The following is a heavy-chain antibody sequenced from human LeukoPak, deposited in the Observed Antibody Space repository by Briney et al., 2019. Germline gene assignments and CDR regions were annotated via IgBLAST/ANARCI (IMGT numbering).Heavy chain of an antibody. CDR3: ARVGASVGAIDY. CDR2: IKSDGSIT. CDR1: GFTFSSYW. J-gene: IGHJ4*02. D-gene: IGHD1-26*01. Sequence: GGSLRLSCAASGFTFSSYWMHWVRQDPGKGLVWVSRIKSDGSITSYADSVKGRFTISRDNAKNTLYLQMNSLRAEDTAVYYCARVGASVGAIDYWGQGTLVTVSS. V-gene: IGHV3-74*01.